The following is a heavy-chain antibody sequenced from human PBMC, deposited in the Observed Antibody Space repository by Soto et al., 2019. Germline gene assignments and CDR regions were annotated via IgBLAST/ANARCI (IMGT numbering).Heavy chain of an antibody. J-gene: IGHJ4*02. CDR2: INHSGST. CDR3: ARGSGYYSFFDY. Sequence: SETLSLTCAVYGGSFSGYYWSWIRQPPGKGLEWIGEINHSGSTNYNPSLKSRVTISVDTSKNQFSLKLSSVTAADTAVYYCARGSGYYSFFDYWGQGTLVTVSS. V-gene: IGHV4-34*01. CDR1: GGSFSGYY. D-gene: IGHD3-22*01.